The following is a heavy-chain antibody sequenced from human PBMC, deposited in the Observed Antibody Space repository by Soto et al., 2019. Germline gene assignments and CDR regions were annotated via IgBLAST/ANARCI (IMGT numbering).Heavy chain of an antibody. Sequence: SETLSLTCTVSGGSISSYYWSWIRQPPGKGLEWIGYIYYSGSSNYNPSLKSRVTISVDTSKNQFSLKLSSVTAADTAVYYCARGRHPYRRMPARYNWFDPWGQGTLVTVSS. CDR2: IYYSGSS. CDR1: GGSISSYY. CDR3: ARGRHPYRRMPARYNWFDP. J-gene: IGHJ5*02. V-gene: IGHV4-59*12. D-gene: IGHD1-26*01.